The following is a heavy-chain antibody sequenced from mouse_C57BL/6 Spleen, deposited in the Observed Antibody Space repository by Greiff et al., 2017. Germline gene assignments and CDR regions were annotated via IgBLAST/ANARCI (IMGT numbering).Heavy chain of an antibody. D-gene: IGHD1-1*01. CDR3: ARHGSSLGYFDV. CDR1: GYTFTSYG. CDR2: IYPRSGNT. J-gene: IGHJ1*03. V-gene: IGHV1-81*01. Sequence: QVQLQQSGAELARPGASVKLSCKASGYTFTSYGISWVKQRTGQGLEWIGEIYPRSGNTYYNEKFKGKATLTADKSSSTAYMGLRSLTSEDSAVYFCARHGSSLGYFDVWGTGTTVTVSS.